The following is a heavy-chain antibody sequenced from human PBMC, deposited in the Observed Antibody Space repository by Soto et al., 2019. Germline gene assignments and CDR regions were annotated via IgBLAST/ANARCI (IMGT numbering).Heavy chain of an antibody. CDR3: AKDEAPRTSYYYYYGMDV. Sequence: GGSLRLSCAASGFTFSSYGMHWVRQAPGKGLEWVAVISYDGSNKYYADSVKGRFTISRDNSKNTLYLQMNSLRAEDTAVYYCAKDEAPRTSYYYYYGMDVWGQGTTVTVSS. CDR1: GFTFSSYG. CDR2: ISYDGSNK. V-gene: IGHV3-30*18. J-gene: IGHJ6*02.